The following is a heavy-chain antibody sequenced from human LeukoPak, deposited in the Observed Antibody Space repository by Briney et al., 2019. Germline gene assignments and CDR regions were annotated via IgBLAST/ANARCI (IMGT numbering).Heavy chain of an antibody. Sequence: SETLSLTCTVSGGSISDSNYYWGWIRQPPGTRLEWIGTIYYSGGTYYNPSLKSRVTISVDTSKNQFSLKLSSVTAADTAVYYCARRLASGGSNYYFDYWGQGTLVTVSS. J-gene: IGHJ4*02. CDR3: ARRLASGGSNYYFDY. V-gene: IGHV4-39*01. CDR1: GGSISDSNYY. D-gene: IGHD4-23*01. CDR2: IYYSGGT.